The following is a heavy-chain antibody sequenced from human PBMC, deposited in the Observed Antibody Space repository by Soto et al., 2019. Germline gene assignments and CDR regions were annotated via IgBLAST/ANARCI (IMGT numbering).Heavy chain of an antibody. CDR2: INAGNGNT. CDR1: GYTFTGYA. J-gene: IGHJ4*02. Sequence: QVQLVQSGAEEKKPGASVKVSCKASGYTFTGYAMHWVRQAPGQRLEWMGWINAGNGNTKYSQKLQGRVTITRDTSARRAYMELSSLRSEDTAVYYCARAVAVAADFDYWGQGTLVTVSS. D-gene: IGHD6-19*01. CDR3: ARAVAVAADFDY. V-gene: IGHV1-3*05.